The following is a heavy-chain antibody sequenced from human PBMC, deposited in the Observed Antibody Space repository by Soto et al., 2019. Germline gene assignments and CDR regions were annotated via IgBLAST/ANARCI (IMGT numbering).Heavy chain of an antibody. V-gene: IGHV3-23*01. D-gene: IGHD2-15*01. CDR2: ISGSGGST. Sequence: EVQLLESGGGLVQPGGSLRLSCAASGFTFSSYAMSWVRQAPGKGLEWVSAISGSGGSTYYADSVKGRFTISRDNSKNTLYLQMSGRRAGDTAVYYWAKSRGRGVVVVAAIAGGWFDPWGQGTLVTVSS. CDR1: GFTFSSYA. CDR3: AKSRGRGVVVVAAIAGGWFDP. J-gene: IGHJ5*02.